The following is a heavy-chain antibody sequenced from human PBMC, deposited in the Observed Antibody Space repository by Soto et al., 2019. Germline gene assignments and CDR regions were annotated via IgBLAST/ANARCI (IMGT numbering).Heavy chain of an antibody. V-gene: IGHV3-53*01. CDR2: IYSGGST. J-gene: IGHJ3*02. D-gene: IGHD6-6*01. CDR1: GFTVSSNY. CDR3: ATTARLDAFDI. Sequence: GGSLRLSCVASGFTVSSNYMSWVRQAPGKGLEWVSVIYSGGSTYYADSVKGRFTISRDNSKNTLYLQMNSLRAEDTAVYYCATTARLDAFDIWGQGTMVTVSS.